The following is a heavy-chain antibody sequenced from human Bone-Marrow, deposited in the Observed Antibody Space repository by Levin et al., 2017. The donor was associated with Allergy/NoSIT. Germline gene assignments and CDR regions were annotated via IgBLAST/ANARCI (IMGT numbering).Heavy chain of an antibody. J-gene: IGHJ6*02. CDR3: ARHSGLGLEYYYGMDV. CDR2: IHHDGHT. Sequence: SQTLSLTCTVSGGSIINGLYHWAWIRQPPGMGLEWLASIHHDGHTYYNSSLRNRLTISVDTSKNRFSLNLISVAATDTAVYYCARHSGLGLEYYYGMDVWGQGTTVTVSS. D-gene: IGHD5-12*01. V-gene: IGHV4-39*01. CDR1: GGSIINGLYH.